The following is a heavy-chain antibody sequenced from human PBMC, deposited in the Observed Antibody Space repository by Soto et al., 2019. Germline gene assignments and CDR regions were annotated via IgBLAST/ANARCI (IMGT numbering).Heavy chain of an antibody. J-gene: IGHJ5*02. D-gene: IGHD6-6*01. CDR2: ISAYNGNT. CDR1: GYTFTSYG. Sequence: ASVKVSCKASGYTFTSYGISWVRQAPGQGLEWMGWISAYNGNTNYAQKLQGRVTMTTDTSTSTAYMELRSPRSDDTAVYYCARDPSIAAANWFDPWGQGTLVTV. V-gene: IGHV1-18*01. CDR3: ARDPSIAAANWFDP.